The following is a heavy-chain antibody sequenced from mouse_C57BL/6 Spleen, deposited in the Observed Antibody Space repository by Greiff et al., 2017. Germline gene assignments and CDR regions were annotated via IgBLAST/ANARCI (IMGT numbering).Heavy chain of an antibody. CDR2: INPNNGGT. Sequence: VQLQQSGPELVKPGASVKIPCKASGYTFTDYNMDWVKQSHGKSLEWIGDINPNNGGTIYNQKFTGKATLTVDKSSRTAYMELRSLTSEDTAVYYCARDYGSSYRYFDVWGTGTTVTVSS. CDR1: GYTFTDYN. D-gene: IGHD1-1*01. J-gene: IGHJ1*03. V-gene: IGHV1-18*01. CDR3: ARDYGSSYRYFDV.